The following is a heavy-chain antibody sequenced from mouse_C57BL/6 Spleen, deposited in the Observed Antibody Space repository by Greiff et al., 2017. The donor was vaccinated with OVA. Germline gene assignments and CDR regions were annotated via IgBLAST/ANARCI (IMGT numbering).Heavy chain of an antibody. V-gene: IGHV5-17*01. J-gene: IGHJ1*03. Sequence: EVKLMESGGGLVKPGGSLKLSCAASGFTFSDYGMHWVRQAPEKGLEWVAYISSGSSTIYYADTVKGRCTISRDNAKNTLFLQMTSLRSEDTAMYYCARSATAFDVWGTGTTVTVSS. D-gene: IGHD1-2*01. CDR3: ARSATAFDV. CDR1: GFTFSDYG. CDR2: ISSGSSTI.